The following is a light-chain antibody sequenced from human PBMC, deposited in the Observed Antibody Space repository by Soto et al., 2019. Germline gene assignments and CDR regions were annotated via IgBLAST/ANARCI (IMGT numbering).Light chain of an antibody. J-gene: IGKJ4*01. CDR2: DAS. Sequence: DIPMTQSPSSLSASVGDRITITCQASQDINKYLNWYQQKLGKAPKLLIYDASNLQRGVPSRFSGSGSQTHFSLSISSLQPEDIATYYCQQSENGPLTFGGGTKVEIK. CDR3: QQSENGPLT. V-gene: IGKV1-33*01. CDR1: QDINKY.